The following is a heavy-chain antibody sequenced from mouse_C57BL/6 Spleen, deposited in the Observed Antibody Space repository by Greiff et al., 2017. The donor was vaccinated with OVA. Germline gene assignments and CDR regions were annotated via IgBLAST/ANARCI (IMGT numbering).Heavy chain of an antibody. CDR3: ARRGRSSWDFDY. CDR1: GFTFTSYG. Sequence: EVLLVEPGGDLVKPGASLKLSCAASGFTFTSYGMPWVHQTPDKRLEWIGTISSGGSYTYYPDSMKGRFTMSRDNAKNTLYLQMSSLKSEDSAVYYCARRGRSSWDFDYWGQGTTLSVSS. V-gene: IGHV5-6*01. CDR2: ISSGGSYT. D-gene: IGHD4-1*01. J-gene: IGHJ2*01.